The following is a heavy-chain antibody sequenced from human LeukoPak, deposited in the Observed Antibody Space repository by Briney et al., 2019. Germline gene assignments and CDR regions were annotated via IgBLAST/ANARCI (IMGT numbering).Heavy chain of an antibody. J-gene: IGHJ4*02. CDR2: IIPIFGTA. D-gene: IGHD1-26*01. CDR1: GGTFSSYA. Sequence: SVKVSCKASGGTFSSYAISWVRQAPGQGLEWMGGIIPIFGTANYAQKFQGRVTITADESTSTAYMELSGLRSEDTAVYYCARGRGGSYYIDYFDYWGQGTLVTVSS. V-gene: IGHV1-69*13. CDR3: ARGRGGSYYIDYFDY.